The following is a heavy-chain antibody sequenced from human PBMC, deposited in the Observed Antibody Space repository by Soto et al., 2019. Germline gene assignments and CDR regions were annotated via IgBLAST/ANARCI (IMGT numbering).Heavy chain of an antibody. CDR2: ISYDGSNK. CDR1: GFTFSSYG. CDR3: AKGALDSMDV. Sequence: QVQLVESGGGVVQPGRSLRLSCAASGFTFSSYGMHWVRQAPGKGLEWVAVISYDGSNKYYADSVKGRFTISRDNSKNTLYLQMNSLRAEDTAAYYCAKGALDSMDVWGQGTTVTVSS. V-gene: IGHV3-30*18. J-gene: IGHJ6*02. D-gene: IGHD2-2*03.